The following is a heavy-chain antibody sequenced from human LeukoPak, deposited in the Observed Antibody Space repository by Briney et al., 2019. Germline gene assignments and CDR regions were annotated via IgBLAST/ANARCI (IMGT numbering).Heavy chain of an antibody. J-gene: IGHJ5*02. D-gene: IGHD2-2*02. Sequence: GGSLRLSCAAFGFTFSSYAMSWVRQAPGKGLEWVSAISGSGGSTYYADSVKGRFTISRDNSKNTLYLQMNSLRAEDTAVYYCAKAGVPAAIRSWFDPWGQGTLVTVSS. CDR2: ISGSGGST. V-gene: IGHV3-23*01. CDR3: AKAGVPAAIRSWFDP. CDR1: GFTFSSYA.